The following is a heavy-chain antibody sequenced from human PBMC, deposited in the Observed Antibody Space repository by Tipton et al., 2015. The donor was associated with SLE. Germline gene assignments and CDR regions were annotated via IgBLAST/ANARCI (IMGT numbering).Heavy chain of an antibody. J-gene: IGHJ4*02. CDR3: ARSPVDYWNGYSA. Sequence: SLRLSCAASVFTFSSYAMHWVRQAPGKGLEWVAVISRDGGTKYYADSVKGRFTISRDNSKNSLYLQMNGLRVEDTAVYYCARSPVDYWNGYSAWGQGTLVAVPS. V-gene: IGHV3-30*04. D-gene: IGHD3-3*01. CDR2: ISRDGGTK. CDR1: VFTFSSYA.